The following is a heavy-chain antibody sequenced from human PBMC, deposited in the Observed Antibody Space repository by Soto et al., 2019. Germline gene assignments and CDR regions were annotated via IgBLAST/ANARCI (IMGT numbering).Heavy chain of an antibody. CDR3: ARVYRGYSKIFDY. Sequence: SETLSLTCTVSGGSISSGDYYWSWIRQPPGKGLEWIGYIYYSGSTYYNPSLKSRVTISVDTSENQFSLKLSSVTTADTAVYYFARVYRGYSKIFDYCGQGTLVTVYS. D-gene: IGHD5-18*01. J-gene: IGHJ4*02. CDR2: IYYSGST. CDR1: GGSISSGDYY. V-gene: IGHV4-30-4*01.